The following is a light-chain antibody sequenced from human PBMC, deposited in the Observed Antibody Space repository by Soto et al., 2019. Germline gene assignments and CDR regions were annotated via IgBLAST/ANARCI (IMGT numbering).Light chain of an antibody. Sequence: QSVLTQPASVSGSPGQSVTISCTGTSCDVGGYNYVSWYQQHPGKAPKLMIYDVSNRPSGVSNRFSGSKSGNTASLTISGLQAEDEADYYCSSYTSSSTLVVFGTGTKVTVL. CDR1: SCDVGGYNY. CDR3: SSYTSSSTLVV. V-gene: IGLV2-14*01. CDR2: DVS. J-gene: IGLJ1*01.